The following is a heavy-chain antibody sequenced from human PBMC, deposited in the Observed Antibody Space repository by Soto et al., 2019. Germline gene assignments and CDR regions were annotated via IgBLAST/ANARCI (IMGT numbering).Heavy chain of an antibody. D-gene: IGHD6-19*01. Sequence: ASVKVSCKASGYTFTSYGISWVRQAPGQGLEWMGWISAYNGNTNYAQKLQGRVTMTTDTSTSTAYMELRSLRSDDTAVYYCARDLGSGWHLFYYYGMDVWGQGTTVTVSS. CDR2: ISAYNGNT. CDR1: GYTFTSYG. V-gene: IGHV1-18*04. CDR3: ARDLGSGWHLFYYYGMDV. J-gene: IGHJ6*02.